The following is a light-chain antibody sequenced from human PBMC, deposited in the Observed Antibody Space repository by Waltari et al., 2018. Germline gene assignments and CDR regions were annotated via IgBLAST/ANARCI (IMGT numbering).Light chain of an antibody. CDR3: QQGVT. V-gene: IGKV3-11*01. Sequence: VLTQSPATLSLSRGERATPSCRASQSIDTSLGWSQQIPGQAPRLLIYDATNRATGIPPRFSDSGSGTDFSLTISSLDPEDFAVYYCQQGVTFGGGTRVEIK. CDR2: DAT. CDR1: QSIDTS. J-gene: IGKJ4*01.